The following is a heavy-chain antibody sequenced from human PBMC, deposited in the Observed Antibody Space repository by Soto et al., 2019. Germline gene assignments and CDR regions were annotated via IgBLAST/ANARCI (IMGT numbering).Heavy chain of an antibody. D-gene: IGHD2-21*02. CDR3: ARSPPLRECPGGDCSHFDY. CDR2: INPSSGVA. CDR1: GYRFTAYY. V-gene: IGHV1-46*01. J-gene: IGHJ4*02. Sequence: QVQLVQSGAGVQKPGASVKVSCEASGYRFTAYYMHWVRQAPGQGLEWMAIINPSSGVANYAQRFQGRFTMTRDTSTSTAYMELSRLRSEDTAVYYCARSPPLRECPGGDCSHFDYWGQGTLVTVS.